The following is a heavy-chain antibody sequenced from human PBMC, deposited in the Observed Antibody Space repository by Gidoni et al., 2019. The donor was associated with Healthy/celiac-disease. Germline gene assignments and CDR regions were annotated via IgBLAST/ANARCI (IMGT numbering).Heavy chain of an antibody. Sequence: EVQLVESGGGLVKPGGSLRLSCAASGFTFSSYSMNWVRQAPGKGLEWVSSISSSSSYIYYADSVKGRFTISRDNAKNSLYLQMNSLRAEDTAVYYCARDVSYCGGDCYVDYWGQGTLVTVSS. CDR3: ARDVSYCGGDCYVDY. V-gene: IGHV3-21*01. CDR1: GFTFSSYS. J-gene: IGHJ4*02. CDR2: ISSSSSYI. D-gene: IGHD2-21*02.